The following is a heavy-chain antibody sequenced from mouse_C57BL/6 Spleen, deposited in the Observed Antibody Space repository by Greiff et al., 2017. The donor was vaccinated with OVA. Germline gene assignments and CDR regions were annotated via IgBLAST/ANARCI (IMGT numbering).Heavy chain of an antibody. Sequence: EVQLVESVAELVRPGASVKLSCTASGFNIKNTYMHWVKQRPEQGLEWIGRIDPANGNTKYAPKFQGKATITADTSSNTAYLQLSSLTSEDTAIYYCASYDYDDVYAMDYWGQGTSVTVSS. D-gene: IGHD2-4*01. CDR3: ASYDYDDVYAMDY. CDR2: IDPANGNT. CDR1: GFNIKNTY. V-gene: IGHV14-3*01. J-gene: IGHJ4*01.